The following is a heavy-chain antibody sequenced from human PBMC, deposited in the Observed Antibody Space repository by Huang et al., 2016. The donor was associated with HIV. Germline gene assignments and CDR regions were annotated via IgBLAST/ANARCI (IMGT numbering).Heavy chain of an antibody. J-gene: IGHJ6*02. V-gene: IGHV1-58*01. D-gene: IGHD6-19*01. CDR1: GFTFTSSA. Sequence: QMQLVQSGPEVKKPGTSVKVSCKASGFTFTSSAVQWVRQARGQRLGGIGWIVVGSGNTNYAQKFQERVTITRDMSTSTAYMELSSLRSEDTAGYYCAAYTSGPAGYYYYYDMDVWGQGTTVTVSS. CDR3: AAYTSGPAGYYYYYDMDV. CDR2: IVVGSGNT.